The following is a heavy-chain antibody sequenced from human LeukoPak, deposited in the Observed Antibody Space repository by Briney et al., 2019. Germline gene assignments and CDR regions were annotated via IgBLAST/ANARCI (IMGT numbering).Heavy chain of an antibody. V-gene: IGHV4-31*03. J-gene: IGHJ4*02. CDR2: IYYSGST. Sequence: NPSETLSLTCTVSGGSISSGGYYWSWIRQHPGKGLEWIGYIYYSGSTYYNPSLKSRVTISVDPSKNQFSLRLSSVTAADTAVYYCAREGGPDGGAYFDYWGQGTLVTVSS. CDR3: AREGGPDGGAYFDY. D-gene: IGHD2-15*01. CDR1: GGSISSGGYY.